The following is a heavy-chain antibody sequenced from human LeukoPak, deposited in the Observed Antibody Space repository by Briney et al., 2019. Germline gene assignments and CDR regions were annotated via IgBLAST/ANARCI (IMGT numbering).Heavy chain of an antibody. Sequence: GGSLRLSCAASGFTVSSNYMNWVRQAPGKGLEWVSVIYSGGTTYYADSVKGRFTVSRDNSKNTLYLQMNSLRAEDTAVYYCAKVAEVGATGYYYYMDVWGKGTTVTISS. CDR1: GFTVSSNY. D-gene: IGHD1-26*01. V-gene: IGHV3-66*01. CDR3: AKVAEVGATGYYYYMDV. J-gene: IGHJ6*03. CDR2: IYSGGTT.